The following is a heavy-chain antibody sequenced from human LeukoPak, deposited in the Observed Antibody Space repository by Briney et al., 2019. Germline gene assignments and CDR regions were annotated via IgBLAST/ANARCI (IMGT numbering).Heavy chain of an antibody. Sequence: GGSLRLSCAASGFTFSSYTMNWGRQAPGKGLEWVSSISSSNSYIYYADSMKGRFTIFRDNAKNSLYLQMNSLRAEDTAVYYCAREVLAGYFDYWGQGTLVTVSS. CDR2: ISSSNSYI. CDR1: GFTFSSYT. J-gene: IGHJ4*02. V-gene: IGHV3-21*01. CDR3: AREVLAGYFDY.